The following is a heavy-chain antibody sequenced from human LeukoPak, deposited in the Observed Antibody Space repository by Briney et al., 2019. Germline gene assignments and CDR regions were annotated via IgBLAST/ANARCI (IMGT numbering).Heavy chain of an antibody. D-gene: IGHD2-21*02. CDR1: GFTFTTYG. CDR3: ARLLSGN. Sequence: SGGSLRLSCAASGFTFTTYGMHWVRQAPGKGLEWVSVISGSDGRTNYADSVKGRFTISRDNSKNTLYLQMNSLRAEDTAVYYCARLLSGNWGQGTLVTVSS. CDR2: ISGSDGRT. V-gene: IGHV3-NL1*01. J-gene: IGHJ4*02.